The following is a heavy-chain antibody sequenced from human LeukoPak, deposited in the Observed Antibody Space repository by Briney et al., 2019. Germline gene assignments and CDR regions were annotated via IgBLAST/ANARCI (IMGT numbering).Heavy chain of an antibody. Sequence: GGSLRLSCAASGFTFSSYAMSWVRQAPGKGLEWVSAISGSGGSTYYADSVKGRFTISRDNSKNTLYLQMNSLRAEDTAVYYCAKDPVYSSYSYYFDYWGQGTLVTVSS. D-gene: IGHD6-6*01. CDR1: GFTFSSYA. J-gene: IGHJ4*02. CDR3: AKDPVYSSYSYYFDY. V-gene: IGHV3-23*01. CDR2: ISGSGGST.